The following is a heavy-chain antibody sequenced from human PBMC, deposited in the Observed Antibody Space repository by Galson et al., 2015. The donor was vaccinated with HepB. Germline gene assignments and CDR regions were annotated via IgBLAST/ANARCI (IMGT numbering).Heavy chain of an antibody. D-gene: IGHD6-13*01. CDR1: GFTVSSNY. V-gene: IGHV3-53*04. CDR2: IYSGGST. CDR3: ARGSGSSWYHYYFDY. J-gene: IGHJ4*02. Sequence: SLRLSCAASGFTVSSNYMSWVRQAPGKGLEWVSVIYSGGSTYYADSVKGRFTISRHNSKNTLYLQMNSLRAEDTAVYYCARGSGSSWYHYYFDYWGQGTLVTVSS.